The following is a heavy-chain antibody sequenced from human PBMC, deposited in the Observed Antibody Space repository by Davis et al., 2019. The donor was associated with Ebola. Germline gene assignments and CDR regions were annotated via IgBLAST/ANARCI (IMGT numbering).Heavy chain of an antibody. J-gene: IGHJ6*02. CDR3: EVAVAGTGYMDV. D-gene: IGHD6-19*01. V-gene: IGHV3-73*01. CDR2: IRSKANSYAT. Sequence: PGGSLRLSCAASGFTFSGSAMHWVRQASGKGLEWVGRIRSKANSYATAYAASVKGRFTISRDDSKNTAYLQMNSLKTEDTAVYYCEVAVAGTGYMDVWGQGITVTVSS. CDR1: GFTFSGSA.